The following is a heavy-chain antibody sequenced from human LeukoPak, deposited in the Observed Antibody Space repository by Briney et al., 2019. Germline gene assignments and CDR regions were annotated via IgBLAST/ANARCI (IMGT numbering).Heavy chain of an antibody. V-gene: IGHV4-59*12. CDR3: SGSGLFGSVVVPGNWFDP. D-gene: IGHD2-2*01. CDR1: GGSLSSYY. Sequence: SETLSLTCTVSGGSLSSYYRSWLRQPPGKGLEWIGHIYYSGSTTYNPSLMSRVTISVDTSKNKFSLKLSSVTSAATAVSYFSGSGLFGSVVVPGNWFDPWGQGTLVSVSS. CDR2: IYYSGST. J-gene: IGHJ5*02.